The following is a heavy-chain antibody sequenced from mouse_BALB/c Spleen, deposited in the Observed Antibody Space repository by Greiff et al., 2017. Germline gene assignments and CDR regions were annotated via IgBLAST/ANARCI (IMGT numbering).Heavy chain of an antibody. Sequence: VKLVESGAELVRPGVSVKISCKGSGYTFTDYAMHWVKQSHAKSLEWIGVISTYYGDASYNQKFKGKATMTVDKSSSTAYMELARLTSEDSAIYYCARSGTGTGDAMDYWGQGTSVTVSS. D-gene: IGHD4-1*01. V-gene: IGHV1S137*01. CDR3: ARSGTGTGDAMDY. J-gene: IGHJ4*01. CDR1: GYTFTDYA. CDR2: ISTYYGDA.